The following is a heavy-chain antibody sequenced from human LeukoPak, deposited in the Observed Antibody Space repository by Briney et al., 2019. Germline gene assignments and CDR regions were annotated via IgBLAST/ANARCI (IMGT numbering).Heavy chain of an antibody. D-gene: IGHD2-2*01. CDR1: GLTFSSYS. Sequence: GGSLRLSCAVSGLTFSSYSMKWVRQAPGRGLEGVSYISSSSSTIYYADSVKGRFTISRDNAKNSLYLQMNSLRAEDTAVYYCARASYCSSTSCYPYFYYYMDVWGKGTTVTVSS. J-gene: IGHJ6*03. CDR2: ISSSSSTI. CDR3: ARASYCSSTSCYPYFYYYMDV. V-gene: IGHV3-48*01.